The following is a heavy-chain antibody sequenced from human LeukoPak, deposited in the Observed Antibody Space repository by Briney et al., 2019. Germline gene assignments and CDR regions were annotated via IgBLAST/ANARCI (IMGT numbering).Heavy chain of an antibody. D-gene: IGHD2-15*01. CDR3: AKVARWTYFDY. CDR2: ISDSGVST. Sequence: GGSLRLSCAASGFTFSSYAMSWVRQAPGKGLEWVSAISDSGVSTYYADSVKGRFTISRDNSKNALYLQMNSLRAEDMAVYYCAKVARWTYFDYWGQGTLVTVSS. CDR1: GFTFSSYA. V-gene: IGHV3-23*01. J-gene: IGHJ4*02.